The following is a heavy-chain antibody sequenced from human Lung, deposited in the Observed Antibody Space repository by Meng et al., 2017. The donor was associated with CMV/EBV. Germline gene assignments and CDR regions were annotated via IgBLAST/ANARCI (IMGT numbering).Heavy chain of an antibody. CDR1: GYTFTGYY. Sequence: ASVKVSXKASGYTFTGYYIHWVRQALGQGLEWMGWINPNSGGTNYALKFQGRVTMTRDTSINTAYMELSRLRSDDTAVYYCARELEQQLSGMDVWGQGTTVTVSS. D-gene: IGHD6-13*01. J-gene: IGHJ6*02. V-gene: IGHV1-2*02. CDR3: ARELEQQLSGMDV. CDR2: INPNSGGT.